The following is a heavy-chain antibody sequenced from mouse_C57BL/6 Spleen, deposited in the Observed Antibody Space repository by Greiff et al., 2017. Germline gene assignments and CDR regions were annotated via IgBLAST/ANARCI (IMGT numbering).Heavy chain of an antibody. CDR3: ARANWDYAMDY. CDR2: ISYDGSN. Sequence: ESGPGLVKPSQSLSLTCSVTGYSITSGYYWNWIRQFPGNKLEWMGYISYDGSNNSNPSLKNRISITRDTSKNQFFLKLNSVTTEETATYYCARANWDYAMDYWGQGTSVTVSS. CDR1: GYSITSGYY. V-gene: IGHV3-6*01. J-gene: IGHJ4*01. D-gene: IGHD4-1*02.